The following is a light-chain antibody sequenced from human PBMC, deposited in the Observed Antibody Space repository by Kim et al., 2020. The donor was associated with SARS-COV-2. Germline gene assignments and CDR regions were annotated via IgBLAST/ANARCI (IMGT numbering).Light chain of an antibody. CDR1: QTVLYSSNNKNY. CDR3: QQYYSSPVT. CDR2: WAS. Sequence: INCQSSQTVLYSSNNKNYLAWYQQKPGQPPKLLIYWASTRESGVPDRFSGSGSGTDFTLTISSLQAEDVAVYYCQQYYSSPVTFGQGTKLEIK. J-gene: IGKJ2*01. V-gene: IGKV4-1*01.